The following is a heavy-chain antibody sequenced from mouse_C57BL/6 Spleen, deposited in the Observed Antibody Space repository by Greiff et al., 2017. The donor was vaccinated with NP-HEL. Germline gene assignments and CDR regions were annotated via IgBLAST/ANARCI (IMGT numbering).Heavy chain of an antibody. CDR3: ANCAYFDY. CDR1: GYTFTDYY. J-gene: IGHJ2*01. CDR2: IGPGSGST. V-gene: IGHV1-77*01. Sequence: VQLQQSGAELVKPGASVKISCKASGYTFTDYYINWVKQRPGQGLEWIGKIGPGSGSTYYNEKFKGKATLTADKSTSTAYMQLSSMTSEDTAVDFCANCAYFDYWGQGTTLTVSS.